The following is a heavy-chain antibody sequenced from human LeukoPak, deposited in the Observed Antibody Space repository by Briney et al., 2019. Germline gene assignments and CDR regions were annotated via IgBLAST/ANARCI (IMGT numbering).Heavy chain of an antibody. D-gene: IGHD1-26*01. CDR2: MFGNGGT. V-gene: IGHV4-59*08. J-gene: IGHJ4*02. CDR1: GGSMSSDY. Sequence: SETLSLTCSVSGGSMSSDYWSWIRQSPGKGLEWIGRMFGNGGTNYSPSFQWRATMSVDTSTRRLSLRLNSVTAADTAVYYCARQTAKKWDLPGSFDSWGQGILVTVSS. CDR3: ARQTAKKWDLPGSFDS.